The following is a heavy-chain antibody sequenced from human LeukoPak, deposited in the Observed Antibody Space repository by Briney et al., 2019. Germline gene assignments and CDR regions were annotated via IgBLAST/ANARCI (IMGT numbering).Heavy chain of an antibody. V-gene: IGHV4-61*01. CDR3: ARQYPWELYYFDY. CDR2: IYYSGST. J-gene: IGHJ4*02. Sequence: SETLSLTCTVSGGSISSSSYYWSWIRQPPGKGLEWIGYIYYSGSTNYNPSLKSRVTISVDTSKNQFSLKLSSVTAADTAVYYCARQYPWELYYFDYWGQGTLVTVSS. CDR1: GGSISSSSYY. D-gene: IGHD1-26*01.